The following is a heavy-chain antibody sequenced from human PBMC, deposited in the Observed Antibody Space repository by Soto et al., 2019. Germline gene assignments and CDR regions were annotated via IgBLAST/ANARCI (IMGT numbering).Heavy chain of an antibody. CDR3: ARSRRIAAAGTRYSYYYYGMDV. V-gene: IGHV4-34*01. Sequence: SETLSLTCAVYGGSFSGYYWSWIRQPPGKGLEWIGEINHSGSTNYNPSHKSRVTISVDTSKNQFSLKLSSVTAADTAVYYCARSRRIAAAGTRYSYYYYGMDVWGQGTTVTVSS. J-gene: IGHJ6*02. CDR2: INHSGST. D-gene: IGHD6-13*01. CDR1: GGSFSGYY.